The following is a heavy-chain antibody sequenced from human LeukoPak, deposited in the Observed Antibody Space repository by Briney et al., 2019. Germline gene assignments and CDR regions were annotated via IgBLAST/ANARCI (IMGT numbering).Heavy chain of an antibody. CDR2: ISAYNGNT. J-gene: IGHJ6*03. V-gene: IGHV1-18*01. CDR1: GYTFTSYG. Sequence: ASVKVSCKASGYTFTSYGISWVRQAPGQGLEWMGWISAYNGNTNYAQKLQGRVTMTTDTSTSTAYMELRSLRSDDTAVYYCARDRRDGYNWVNYYYYYMDVWGKGTTVSVSS. CDR3: ARDRRDGYNWVNYYYYYMDV. D-gene: IGHD5-24*01.